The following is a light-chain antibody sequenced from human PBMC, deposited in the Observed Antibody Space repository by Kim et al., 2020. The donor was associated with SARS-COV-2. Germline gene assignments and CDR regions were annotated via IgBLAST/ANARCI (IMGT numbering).Light chain of an antibody. V-gene: IGLV1-47*02. Sequence: QSVLTQPPSAAGTPGQRVTISCSGSSSNIGSDYVYWYQHLPGTAPKLLIYSNNQRPSGVPDRFSGSKSGTSASLAISGLRSEDEADYYCAAWDGSLRNPVFGTGPKVTVL. CDR2: SNN. J-gene: IGLJ1*01. CDR3: AAWDGSLRNPV. CDR1: SSNIGSDY.